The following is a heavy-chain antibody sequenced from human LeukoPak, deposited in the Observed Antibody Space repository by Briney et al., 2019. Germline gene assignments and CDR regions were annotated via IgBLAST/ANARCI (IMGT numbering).Heavy chain of an antibody. V-gene: IGHV4-39*07. D-gene: IGHD2-15*01. Sequence: SETLSLTCTVSGGSISSSSYYRGWIRQPPGKGLEWIGSIYYSGSTYYNPSLKSRVTISVDTSKNQFSLKLSSVTAADTAVYYCARDRWPFDYWGQGTLVTVSS. CDR1: GGSISSSSYY. J-gene: IGHJ4*02. CDR2: IYYSGST. CDR3: ARDRWPFDY.